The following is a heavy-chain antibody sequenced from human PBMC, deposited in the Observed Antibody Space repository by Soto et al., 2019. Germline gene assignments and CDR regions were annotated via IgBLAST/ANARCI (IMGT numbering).Heavy chain of an antibody. CDR2: LSGSGGTT. J-gene: IGHJ4*02. D-gene: IGHD3-10*01. CDR1: GFTFNTYA. Sequence: EVQLLESGGGLVQPGGSLRLSCSTSGFTFNTYAMTWVRQAPGKGLEWVSALSGSGGTTYYADSVRGRFTISRDNSKNTLFLQMNSLRAEDTALYYCAKQRAGYGSGSDTYYFDFWGQGTLVTVSS. V-gene: IGHV3-23*01. CDR3: AKQRAGYGSGSDTYYFDF.